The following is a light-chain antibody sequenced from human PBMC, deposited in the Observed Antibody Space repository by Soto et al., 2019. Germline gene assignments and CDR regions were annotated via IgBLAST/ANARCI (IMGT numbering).Light chain of an antibody. V-gene: IGKV1-5*03. CDR3: QQYNSYSCA. Sequence: DIQMTQSPSTLSASVGDRVTITCRASQDINKWLAWYQQKPGTAPKLLISKASILESGVPSRFSGSGSVTDYTLIISSRQPDDFATYFCQQYNSYSCAFGQGTNVDVK. CDR2: KAS. J-gene: IGKJ1*01. CDR1: QDINKW.